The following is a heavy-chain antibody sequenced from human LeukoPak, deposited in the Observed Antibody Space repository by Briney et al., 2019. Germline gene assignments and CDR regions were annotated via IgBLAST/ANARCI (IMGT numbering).Heavy chain of an antibody. Sequence: GRSLRLSCAPSGFTFSRHGMHWVRQAPGKGLEWVAIISNDGSRKYYGHSVEGRFTISRDNSMNTLYLQMDSLRAEDTAVYYCARDRAWNYFDYWGQGTLVTVSS. D-gene: IGHD3-3*01. CDR2: ISNDGSRK. CDR1: GFTFSRHG. V-gene: IGHV3-30*03. J-gene: IGHJ4*02. CDR3: ARDRAWNYFDY.